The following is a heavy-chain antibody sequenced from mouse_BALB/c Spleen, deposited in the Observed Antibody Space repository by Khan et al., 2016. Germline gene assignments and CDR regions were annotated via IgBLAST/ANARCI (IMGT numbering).Heavy chain of an antibody. CDR3: ARDCPYAMDY. V-gene: IGHV5-4*02. J-gene: IGHJ4*01. CDR1: GFTFSDYY. CDR2: ISDGGDYT. Sequence: EVELVESGGGLVKPGGSLKLSCAASGFTFSDYYMYWIRQTPEKRLEWVATISDGGDYTYYPDSVKGRFTISRDNAKNNLYLQISSLKSADTAKYYCARDCPYAMDYWGQGTSVTVSS.